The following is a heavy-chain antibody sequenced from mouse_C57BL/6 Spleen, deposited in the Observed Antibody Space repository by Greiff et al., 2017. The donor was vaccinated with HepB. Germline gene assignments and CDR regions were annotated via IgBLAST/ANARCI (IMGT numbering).Heavy chain of an antibody. J-gene: IGHJ3*01. CDR3: TVTAQAPWLAY. CDR1: GFNFSSYA. CDR2: ISSGGDYI. Sequence: EVKVVESGEGLVKPGGSLKLSCAASGFNFSSYAMSWVRQTPEKRLEWVAYISSGGDYIYYADTVKGRFTISRDNARNTLYLQMSSLKSEDTAMYYCTVTAQAPWLAYWGQGTLVTVSA. D-gene: IGHD3-2*02. V-gene: IGHV5-9-1*02.